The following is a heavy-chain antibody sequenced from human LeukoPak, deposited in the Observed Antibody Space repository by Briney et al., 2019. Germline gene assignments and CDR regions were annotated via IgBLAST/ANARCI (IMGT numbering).Heavy chain of an antibody. V-gene: IGHV3-7*01. CDR3: ARDLNWETY. CDR1: GFTFSSYW. CDR2: INTYGSQI. D-gene: IGHD7-27*01. J-gene: IGHJ4*02. Sequence: GGSLRLSCVASGFTFSSYWMTWVRQAPGKGLEWVANINTYGSQIYYVDSVKGRFTISRDNAKNSLYLQMNSLRAEDTAVYYCARDLNWETYWGQGTLVSVSS.